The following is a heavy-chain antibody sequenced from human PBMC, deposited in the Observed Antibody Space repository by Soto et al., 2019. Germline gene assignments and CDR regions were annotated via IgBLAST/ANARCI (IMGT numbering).Heavy chain of an antibody. Sequence: PGGSLRLSCAASGFRFSNSAMHWVRQAPGKGLEWVAVIAYYGTNKYYADSVKGRFTISRDNSKNTLFLQMNSLRAEDTAVYYCANVLGGFGGITETALDYWGQGTLVTVSS. J-gene: IGHJ4*02. V-gene: IGHV3-30*18. CDR1: GFRFSNSA. CDR3: ANVLGGFGGITETALDY. D-gene: IGHD1-20*01. CDR2: IAYYGTNK.